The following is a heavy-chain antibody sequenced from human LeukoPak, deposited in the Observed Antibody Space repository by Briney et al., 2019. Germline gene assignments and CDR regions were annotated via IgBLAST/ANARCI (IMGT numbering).Heavy chain of an antibody. CDR3: ARGSRYDSSGYYPYYFDP. V-gene: IGHV3-21*01. J-gene: IGHJ5*02. CDR2: ISSRSSYI. CDR1: GFTFSTYT. D-gene: IGHD3-22*01. Sequence: PGGSLRLSCAASGFTFSTYTMSWVRQAPGKGLEWVSCISSRSSYIYYADSVKGRFTISRDNAKNSLYLQVSSLRAEDTAVYYCARGSRYDSSGYYPYYFDPWGQGTLVTVSS.